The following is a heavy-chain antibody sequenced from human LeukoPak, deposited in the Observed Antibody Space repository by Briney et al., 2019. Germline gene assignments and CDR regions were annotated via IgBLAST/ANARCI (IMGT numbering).Heavy chain of an antibody. CDR3: AGDGIVGAREAVYYFDY. CDR2: INPNSGGT. D-gene: IGHD1-26*01. CDR1: GYTFTGYY. Sequence: ASVKVSCKASGYTFTGYYMHWVRQAPGQGLEWMGWINPNSGGTNYAQKFQGRVTMTRDTSISTAYMELSRLRSDDTAVYYCAGDGIVGAREAVYYFDYWGQGTLVTVSS. V-gene: IGHV1-2*02. J-gene: IGHJ4*02.